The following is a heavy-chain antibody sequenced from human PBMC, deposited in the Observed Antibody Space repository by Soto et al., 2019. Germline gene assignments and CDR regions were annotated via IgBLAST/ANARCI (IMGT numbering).Heavy chain of an antibody. Sequence: GGSLRLSCAASGFTFSSYGMHWVRQAPGKGLEWVAVIWYDGSNKYYADSVKGRFTISRDNSKNTLYLQMNSLRAEDTAVYYCARDSGSYEYFQHWGQGTLVTVSS. J-gene: IGHJ1*01. D-gene: IGHD1-26*01. CDR3: ARDSGSYEYFQH. CDR1: GFTFSSYG. CDR2: IWYDGSNK. V-gene: IGHV3-33*01.